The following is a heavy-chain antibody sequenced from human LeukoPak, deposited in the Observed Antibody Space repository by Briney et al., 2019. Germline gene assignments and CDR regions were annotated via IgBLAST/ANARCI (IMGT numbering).Heavy chain of an antibody. D-gene: IGHD6-6*01. J-gene: IGHJ5*02. V-gene: IGHV1-69*13. Sequence: GASVKVSCKASGDTFSSYAISWVRQAPGQGLEWMGGIIPIFGTANYAQKFQGRVTITVDESTSTAYMELSSLRSEDTAVYYCARGYSSSPNWFGPWGQGTLVTVSS. CDR3: ARGYSSSPNWFGP. CDR2: IIPIFGTA. CDR1: GDTFSSYA.